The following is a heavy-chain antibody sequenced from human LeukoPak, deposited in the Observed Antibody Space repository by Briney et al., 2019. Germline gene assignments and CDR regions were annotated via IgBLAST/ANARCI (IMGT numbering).Heavy chain of an antibody. CDR1: GYTFTGYY. CDR2: INPNSGGT. Sequence: ASVKVSCKASGYTFTGYYMHWVRQAPGQGLEWMGWINPNSGGTNYAQKFQGRVTMTRDTSIGTAYMELSRLRSDDTAVYYCARDQWELRGFDYWGQGTLVTVSS. D-gene: IGHD1-26*01. V-gene: IGHV1-2*02. J-gene: IGHJ4*02. CDR3: ARDQWELRGFDY.